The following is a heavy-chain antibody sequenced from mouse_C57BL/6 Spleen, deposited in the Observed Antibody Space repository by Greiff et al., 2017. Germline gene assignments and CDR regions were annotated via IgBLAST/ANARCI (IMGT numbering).Heavy chain of an antibody. D-gene: IGHD3-2*02. CDR1: GYTFTSYW. J-gene: IGHJ3*01. V-gene: IGHV1-55*01. Sequence: QVQLQQPGAELVKPGASVKMSCKASGYTFTSYWITWVKQRPGQGLEWIGDIYPGSGSTNYNETFKSKATLTVATSSSTAYMQLSSLTSEDSAVYYCAKDSSGLAWFAYWGQGTLVTVSA. CDR3: AKDSSGLAWFAY. CDR2: IYPGSGST.